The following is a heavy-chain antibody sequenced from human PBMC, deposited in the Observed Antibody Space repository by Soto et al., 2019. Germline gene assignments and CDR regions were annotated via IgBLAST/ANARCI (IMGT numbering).Heavy chain of an antibody. CDR3: ARGYGDYNDY. Sequence: SETLSLTCAVSGGSISSGGYSLSWIRQPPGKGLEWIGYIYHSGSTYYNPSLKSRVTISVDRSKDQFSLKLSSVTAADTAVYYCARGYGDYNDYWGQGTLVTVSS. CDR2: IYHSGST. D-gene: IGHD4-17*01. J-gene: IGHJ4*02. CDR1: GGSISSGGYS. V-gene: IGHV4-30-2*01.